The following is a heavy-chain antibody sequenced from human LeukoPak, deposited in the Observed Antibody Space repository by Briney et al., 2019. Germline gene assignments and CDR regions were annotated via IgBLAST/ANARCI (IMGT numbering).Heavy chain of an antibody. J-gene: IGHJ5*02. CDR3: AAQDVNWFDP. D-gene: IGHD2-15*01. V-gene: IGHV4-31*03. CDR2: IYYSGST. Sequence: PSETLSLTCTVSGGSFSSGGHYWSWIRQPPGKGLEWIGYIYYSGSTYYTPSLKSRGTISVDTSKNQFSLKLSSVTAADTAVYYGAAQDVNWFDPWGQGTLVTVSS. CDR1: GGSFSSGGHY.